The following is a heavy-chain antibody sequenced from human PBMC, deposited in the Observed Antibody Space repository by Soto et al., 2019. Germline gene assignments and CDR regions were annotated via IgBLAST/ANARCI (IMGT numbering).Heavy chain of an antibody. CDR3: ARDAPGGSGSYYGFFDH. V-gene: IGHV3-30*03. CDR2: ISYDGGTK. CDR1: GFTFNNFG. D-gene: IGHD3-22*01. Sequence: PGGCLRLSCAGSGFTFNNFGFHWVRQVPGKGLEWVALISYDGGTKSSADSLKGRFTISRDDSKNTLYLQMNSLRAEDTAVYFCARDAPGGSGSYYGFFDHCGQGTLVTVSS. J-gene: IGHJ4*02.